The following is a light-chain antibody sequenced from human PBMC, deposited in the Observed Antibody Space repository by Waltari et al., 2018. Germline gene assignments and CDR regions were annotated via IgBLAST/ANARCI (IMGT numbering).Light chain of an antibody. J-gene: IGKJ2*01. CDR2: AAS. V-gene: IGKV1-39*01. CDR1: QSISSY. CDR3: QQSYSTPYT. Sequence: IRITQSPSSLSASTGDRVTITCRASQSISSYLNWYQQKPGKAPKLLIYAASSLQSGVPSRFSGSGSGTDFTLTISSLQPEDFATYYCQQSYSTPYTFGQGTKLEIK.